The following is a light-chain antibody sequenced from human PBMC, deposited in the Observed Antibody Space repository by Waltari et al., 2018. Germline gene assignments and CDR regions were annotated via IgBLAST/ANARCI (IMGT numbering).Light chain of an antibody. V-gene: IGKV3-15*01. CDR2: HAS. J-gene: IGKJ1*01. Sequence: EIVLTQSPATLSLSPGERAHLSCRASESVASNLAWYQQRPGQAPRLLIFHASTRATGIPAKFSGSGSGTEFTLTISSLQSEDFAVYYCQQYNNWPPSTFGQGTKVEIK. CDR3: QQYNNWPPST. CDR1: ESVASN.